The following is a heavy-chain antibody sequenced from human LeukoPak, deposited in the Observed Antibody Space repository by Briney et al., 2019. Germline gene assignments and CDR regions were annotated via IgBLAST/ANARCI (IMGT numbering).Heavy chain of an antibody. J-gene: IGHJ2*01. D-gene: IGHD6-13*01. CDR3: ARTYGSSGLGYFDL. CDR1: GGSISSYY. V-gene: IGHV4-59*01. CDR2: IYYSGST. Sequence: PSETLSLTCTVSGGSISSYYWSWIRQPPGKGLEWIGYIYYSGSTSYNPSLKSRVTISVDTSKNQFSLKLGSVTAADTAVYYCARTYGSSGLGYFDLWGRGTLVTVSS.